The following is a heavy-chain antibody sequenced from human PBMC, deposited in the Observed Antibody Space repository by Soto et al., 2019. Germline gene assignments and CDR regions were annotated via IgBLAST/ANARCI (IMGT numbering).Heavy chain of an antibody. Sequence: SETHSLTSTVSGGNIGSYYWSWIRQPPGKGLEWIGYIYYSGSTNYNPSLKSRVTISVDTSKNQFSLKLSSVTAADTAVYYCGGTHRPYYYDSSGYYQAFDYWGQGTLVTVSS. J-gene: IGHJ4*02. CDR1: GGNIGSYY. CDR2: IYYSGST. CDR3: GGTHRPYYYDSSGYYQAFDY. V-gene: IGHV4-59*08. D-gene: IGHD3-22*01.